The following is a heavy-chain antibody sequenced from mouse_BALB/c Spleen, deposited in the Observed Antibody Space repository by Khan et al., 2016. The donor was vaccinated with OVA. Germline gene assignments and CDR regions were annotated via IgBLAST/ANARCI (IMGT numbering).Heavy chain of an antibody. D-gene: IGHD1-1*01. CDR3: ARKDGSDFDY. J-gene: IGHJ2*01. CDR1: GYSFTGYF. V-gene: IGHV1-20*02. Sequence: VQLKESGPELVKPGASVKISCKASGYSFTGYFMNWVMQSHGKSLEWIGRINPHIGETFYNQKFKGKAILTVDESSRTVHMELRSLASEDSAVYYCARKDGSDFDYWGQGTTLTVSS. CDR2: INPHIGET.